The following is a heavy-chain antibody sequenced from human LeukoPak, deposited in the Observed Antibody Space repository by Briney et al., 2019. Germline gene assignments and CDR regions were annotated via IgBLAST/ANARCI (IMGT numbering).Heavy chain of an antibody. D-gene: IGHD3-10*01. Sequence: SETLSLTCTVSGDPISSGNYYWGWIRQPPGKGLEWIGSRSFVGSTYYNPSLKSRVTISVDTSKNQFSLKLSSVTAADTAVYYCARDQAYYYGSGKRAHWFDPWGQGTLVTVSS. V-gene: IGHV4-39*07. CDR3: ARDQAYYYGSGKRAHWFDP. CDR2: RSFVGST. CDR1: GDPISSGNYY. J-gene: IGHJ5*02.